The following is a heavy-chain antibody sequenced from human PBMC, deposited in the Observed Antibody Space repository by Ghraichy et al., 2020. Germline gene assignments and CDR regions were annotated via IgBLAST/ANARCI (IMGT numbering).Heavy chain of an antibody. D-gene: IGHD6-13*01. CDR3: TSGAAAALDY. Sequence: GGSLRLSCAASGFTVSSKYMTWVRQAPGKGLEWVSVIYSGGDTYYTDSLKGRFTISRDNSKNTLYLQMNSLRAEDTAVYYCTSGAAAALDYWGQGTLVTVSS. J-gene: IGHJ4*02. CDR2: IYSGGDT. CDR1: GFTVSSKY. V-gene: IGHV3-53*01.